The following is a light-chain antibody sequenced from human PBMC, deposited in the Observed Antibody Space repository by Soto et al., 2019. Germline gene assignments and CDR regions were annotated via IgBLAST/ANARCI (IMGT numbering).Light chain of an antibody. J-gene: IGLJ1*01. V-gene: IGLV2-8*01. CDR3: SSYAGSDVFV. CDR2: EVS. Sequence: QSVLAQPPSASGSPGQSVAISCTGTSSDVGAYNYVAWYQQHPGKVPKLMIYEVSKRPSGVPDRFSGSKSGNTASLTVSGLQADDEADYYCSSYAGSDVFVFGTGTEVTVL. CDR1: SSDVGAYNY.